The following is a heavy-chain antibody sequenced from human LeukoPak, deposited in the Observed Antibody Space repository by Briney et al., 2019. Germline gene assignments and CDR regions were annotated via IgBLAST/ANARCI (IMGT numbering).Heavy chain of an antibody. D-gene: IGHD2-2*01. J-gene: IGHJ4*02. CDR1: GGSISSSSYY. V-gene: IGHV4-39*07. Sequence: PSETLSLTCTVSGGSISSSSYYWGWIRQPPGKGLEWIGSIYYSGSTYYNPSLKSRVTISVDTSKNQFSLKLSSVTAADTAVYYCARDTINYFDYWGQGTLVTVSS. CDR3: ARDTINYFDY. CDR2: IYYSGST.